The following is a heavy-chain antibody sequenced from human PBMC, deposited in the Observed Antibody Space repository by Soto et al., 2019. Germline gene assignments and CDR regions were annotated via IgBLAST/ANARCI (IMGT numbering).Heavy chain of an antibody. Sequence: SETLSLTCTVSGGSISSGGYYWSWIRQHPGKGLEWIGYIYYSGSTYYNPSLKSRVTISVDTSKNQFSLKLSSVTAADTAVYYCARDLYTVTTSLGMDVWGQGTTVTVS. J-gene: IGHJ6*02. CDR2: IYYSGST. CDR1: GGSISSGGYY. V-gene: IGHV4-31*03. D-gene: IGHD4-17*01. CDR3: ARDLYTVTTSLGMDV.